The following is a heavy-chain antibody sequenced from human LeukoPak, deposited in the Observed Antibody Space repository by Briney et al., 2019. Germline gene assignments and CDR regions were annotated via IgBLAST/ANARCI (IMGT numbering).Heavy chain of an antibody. CDR2: IYYSGST. V-gene: IGHV4-39*01. D-gene: IGHD6-13*01. CDR3: ARHGTIAAAGFDY. Sequence: SETLSLTCTVSGGSISSSTYYWGWIRQPPWKGLEWIGSIYYSGSTYYNPSLKRRVTISVDTSKNEFSLNLSSVTAADTAVYYCARHGTIAAAGFDYWGQGTLVTVSS. J-gene: IGHJ4*02. CDR1: GGSISSSTYY.